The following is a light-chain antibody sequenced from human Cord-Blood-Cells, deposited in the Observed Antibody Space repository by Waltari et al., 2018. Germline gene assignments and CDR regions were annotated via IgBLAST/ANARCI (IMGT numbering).Light chain of an antibody. CDR1: SSDVGGYNY. Sequence: QSALTQPASVSGSPGQSITISCTGTSSDVGGYNYVPWYQQHPGKAPKLMIYDVSNRPSGVSNRFSGSKSSNTASLTISGLQAEDEADYYCSSYTSSSTGVFGTGTKVTVL. CDR2: DVS. V-gene: IGLV2-14*01. CDR3: SSYTSSSTGV. J-gene: IGLJ1*01.